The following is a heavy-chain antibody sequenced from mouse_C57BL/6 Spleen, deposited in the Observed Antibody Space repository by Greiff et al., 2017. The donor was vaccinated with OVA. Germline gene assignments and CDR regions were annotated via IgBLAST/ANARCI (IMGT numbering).Heavy chain of an antibody. Sequence: EVQLQQSGPELVKPGASVKIPCKASGYTFTDYNMDWVKQSHGKSLEWIGDINPNNGGTIYNQKFKGKATLTVDKSSSTAYMELRSLTSEDSAVYYCARSRYYGSRGFDVWGTGTTVTVSS. CDR1: GYTFTDYN. D-gene: IGHD1-1*01. J-gene: IGHJ1*03. V-gene: IGHV1-18*01. CDR3: ARSRYYGSRGFDV. CDR2: INPNNGGT.